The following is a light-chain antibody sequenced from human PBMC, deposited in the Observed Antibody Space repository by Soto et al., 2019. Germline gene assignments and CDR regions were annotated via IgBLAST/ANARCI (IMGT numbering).Light chain of an antibody. Sequence: QSALTQPASVSGSPGQSITISCTGTSSDVGSYDLVSWYQQRPGRAPRLMIFEVAKRRSGISTRFSGSKSGNTASLTISGLQAVDEADYFCCSYTSTNTLVFGGGTKLTVL. CDR3: CSYTSTNTLV. CDR1: SSDVGSYDL. J-gene: IGLJ2*01. V-gene: IGLV2-23*02. CDR2: EVA.